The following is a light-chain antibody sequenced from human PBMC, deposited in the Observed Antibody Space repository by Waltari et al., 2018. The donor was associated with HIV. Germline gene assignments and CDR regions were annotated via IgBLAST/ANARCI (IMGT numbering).Light chain of an antibody. Sequence: QSALTQPASVSGSPGQSITISCPGTSSDAGGYNYVSWYQQHPGKAPKLMIYDVSNRPSGVSNRFSGSKSGNTASLTISGLQAEDEADYYCSSYTSSSTHYVFGAGTKVTVL. CDR3: SSYTSSSTHYV. V-gene: IGLV2-14*01. J-gene: IGLJ1*01. CDR1: SSDAGGYNY. CDR2: DVS.